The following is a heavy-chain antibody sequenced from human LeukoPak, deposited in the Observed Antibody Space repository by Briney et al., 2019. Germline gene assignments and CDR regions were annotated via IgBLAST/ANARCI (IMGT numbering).Heavy chain of an antibody. Sequence: GGSLRLSCAASGFTFSSYAMHWVRQAPGKGLEYVSAISSNGGSTYYANSVKGRFTISRDNSKNTLYFQMGSLRAEDMAVYYCARVVAGTFDYWGQGTLVTVSS. CDR2: ISSNGGST. CDR1: GFTFSSYA. V-gene: IGHV3-64*01. CDR3: ARVVAGTFDY. J-gene: IGHJ4*02. D-gene: IGHD6-19*01.